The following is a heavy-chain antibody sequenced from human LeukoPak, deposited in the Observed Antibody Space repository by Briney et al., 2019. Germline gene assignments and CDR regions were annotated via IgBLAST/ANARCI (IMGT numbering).Heavy chain of an antibody. J-gene: IGHJ4*02. CDR3: AKAYDFWSGPTYYFDY. CDR1: GFTFSSYA. CDR2: ISGSGGST. V-gene: IGHV3-23*01. Sequence: GGSLRLSCAASGFTFSSYAMSWVRQAPGKGLEWVSAISGSGGSTYYADSVKGRFTISRDNSKNTLYLQMNSLRAEDTAVYYCAKAYDFWSGPTYYFDYWGQGTLATVSS. D-gene: IGHD3-3*01.